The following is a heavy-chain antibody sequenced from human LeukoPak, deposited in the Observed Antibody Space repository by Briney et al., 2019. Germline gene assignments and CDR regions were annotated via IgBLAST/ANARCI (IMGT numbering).Heavy chain of an antibody. J-gene: IGHJ4*02. CDR1: GFTFSRYW. V-gene: IGHV3-7*03. D-gene: IGHD3-22*01. CDR2: IKHDGSET. CDR3: ARDKGDYDTSGSLFVF. Sequence: GGSLRLSCAASGFTFSRYWMSWVRRAPRKGLGWVANIKHDGSETNYVDSVKGRFTISRDNAKNSLYLQMNSRRAEDTAVYYCARDKGDYDTSGSLFVFGGQGTLVTVSS.